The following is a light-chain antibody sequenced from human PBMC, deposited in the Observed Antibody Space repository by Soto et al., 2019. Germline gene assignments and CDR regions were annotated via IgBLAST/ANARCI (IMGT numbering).Light chain of an antibody. Sequence: DIQMTQSPSTLSASVGDRVTITCRASQSISSWLAWYQQKPGKAPTLLIYKASSLESGVPSRFSGSGSGTEFTLTISSLQPDDFATYYCQQYNGSSYTFGQGTKLEIK. CDR1: QSISSW. J-gene: IGKJ2*01. CDR2: KAS. V-gene: IGKV1-5*03. CDR3: QQYNGSSYT.